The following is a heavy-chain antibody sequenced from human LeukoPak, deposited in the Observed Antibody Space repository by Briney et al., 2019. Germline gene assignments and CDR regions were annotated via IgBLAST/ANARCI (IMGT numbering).Heavy chain of an antibody. D-gene: IGHD7-27*01. Sequence: GGSLRLSCAASGFTFSSYWMSWVHQAPGKGLEWVANIKQDGSEKYYVDSVKGRITISRDNAKNSLYLQMNSLRAEDTAVYYCARVQIDWGDEYYFDYWGQGTLVTVSS. CDR1: GFTFSSYW. V-gene: IGHV3-7*01. J-gene: IGHJ4*02. CDR3: ARVQIDWGDEYYFDY. CDR2: IKQDGSEK.